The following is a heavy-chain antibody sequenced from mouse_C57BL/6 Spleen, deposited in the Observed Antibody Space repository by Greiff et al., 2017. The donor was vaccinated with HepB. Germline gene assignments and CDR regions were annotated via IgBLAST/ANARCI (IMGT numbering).Heavy chain of an antibody. CDR2: INPNNGGT. J-gene: IGHJ2*01. CDR1: GYTFTDYY. V-gene: IGHV1-26*01. Sequence: EVQLQQSGPELVKPGASVKISCKASGYTFTDYYMNWVKQSHGKSLEWIGDINPNNGGTSYNQKFKGKATWTVDKSSSTAYMELRSLTSEDSAVYYCARFRLGRRYFDYWGQGTTLTVSS. CDR3: ARFRLGRRYFDY. D-gene: IGHD4-1*01.